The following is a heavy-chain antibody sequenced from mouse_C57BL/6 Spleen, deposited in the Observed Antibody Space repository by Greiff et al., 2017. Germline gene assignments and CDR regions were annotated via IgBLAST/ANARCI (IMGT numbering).Heavy chain of an antibody. CDR2: IRNKANGYTT. CDR1: GFTFTDYY. J-gene: IGHJ2*01. Sequence: EVMLVESGGGLVQPGGSLSLSCAASGFTFTDYYMSWVRQPPGKALEWLGFIRNKANGYTTEYSASVKGRFTISRDNSQSILYLQMNALRAEDSATYYCARYHYGSSLDYWGQGTTLTVSS. V-gene: IGHV7-3*01. D-gene: IGHD1-1*01. CDR3: ARYHYGSSLDY.